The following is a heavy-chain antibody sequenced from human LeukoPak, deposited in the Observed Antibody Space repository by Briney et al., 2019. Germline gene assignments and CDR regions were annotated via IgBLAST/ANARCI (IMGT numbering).Heavy chain of an antibody. D-gene: IGHD1-14*01. V-gene: IGHV1-2*02. Sequence: ASVKVSCKASGYSFTGHYMHWVRHAPGQGLEWMGWINPSSGGTKYAQKFQGRVTMTRDTSISTAYMELSRLGSDDTAVYYCARETDRNFDYWGQGTLVTVSS. J-gene: IGHJ4*02. CDR2: INPSSGGT. CDR1: GYSFTGHY. CDR3: ARETDRNFDY.